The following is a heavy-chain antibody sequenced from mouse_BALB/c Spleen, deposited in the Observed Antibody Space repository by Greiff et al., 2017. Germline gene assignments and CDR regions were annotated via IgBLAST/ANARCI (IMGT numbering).Heavy chain of an antibody. V-gene: IGHV5-17*02. CDR1: GFTFSSFG. Sequence: EVKLVESGGGLVQPGGSRKLSCAASGFTFSSFGMHWVRQAPEKGLEWVAYISSGSSTIYYADTVKGRFTISRDNPKNTLFLQMTSLRSEDTAMYYCARGDYGNSFAYWGQGTLVTVSA. D-gene: IGHD2-1*01. J-gene: IGHJ3*01. CDR3: ARGDYGNSFAY. CDR2: ISSGSSTI.